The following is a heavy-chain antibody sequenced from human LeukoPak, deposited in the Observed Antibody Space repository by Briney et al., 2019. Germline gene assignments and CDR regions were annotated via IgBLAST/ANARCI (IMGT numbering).Heavy chain of an antibody. Sequence: GASVKVSCKASGYTFTSYGISWVRQAPGQGLEWMGRISAYNGNTNYAQKLQDRVTMTTDTSTSTAYMELRSLRSDDTAVYYCARLYEVGGWYVDVWGKGTTVTVSS. V-gene: IGHV1-18*01. CDR3: ARLYEVGGWYVDV. J-gene: IGHJ6*03. CDR2: ISAYNGNT. CDR1: GYTFTSYG. D-gene: IGHD6-19*01.